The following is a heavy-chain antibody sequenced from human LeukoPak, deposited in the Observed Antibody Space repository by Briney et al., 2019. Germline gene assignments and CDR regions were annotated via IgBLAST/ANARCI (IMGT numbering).Heavy chain of an antibody. CDR1: GYTFTGYY. CDR3: ARELQAGDYGWGSFLDAFDI. J-gene: IGHJ3*02. Sequence: ASVKVSCKASGYTFTGYYMHWVRQAPGQGLEWMGWINPNSGGTNYAQKFQGRVTMTRDLSMTTAYVELSSLKSDDTAVYYCARELQAGDYGWGSFLDAFDIWGQGTMVAVSP. CDR2: INPNSGGT. V-gene: IGHV1-2*02. D-gene: IGHD3-16*01.